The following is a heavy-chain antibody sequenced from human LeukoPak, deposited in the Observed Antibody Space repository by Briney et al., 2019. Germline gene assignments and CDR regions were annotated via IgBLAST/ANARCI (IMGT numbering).Heavy chain of an antibody. V-gene: IGHV3-23*01. J-gene: IGHJ4*02. CDR1: GITFSNYA. D-gene: IGHD5-18*01. Sequence: GGSLRLSCVASGITFSNYAVSWVRQAPEKGLDWVSVISGSAHKIRYADSVKGRFTISRDNSENIVYLQMNNLRVEDTAVYYCAGRRTGYSSGYGHWGQGTLVTVSS. CDR3: AGRRTGYSSGYGH. CDR2: ISGSAHKI.